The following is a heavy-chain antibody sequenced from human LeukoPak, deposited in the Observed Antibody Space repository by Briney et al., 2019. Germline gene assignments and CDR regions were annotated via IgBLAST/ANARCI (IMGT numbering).Heavy chain of an antibody. D-gene: IGHD4-23*01. CDR3: ARQSVYGGWAPHAFDI. Sequence: SETLSLTCAVYGGSFTGYYWSWIRQPPGKGLEWIGYIYYSGSTNYNPSLKSRVTISVDTSKNQFSLKLSSVTAADTAVYYCARQSVYGGWAPHAFDIWGQGTMVTVSS. J-gene: IGHJ3*02. CDR2: IYYSGST. CDR1: GGSFTGYY. V-gene: IGHV4-59*08.